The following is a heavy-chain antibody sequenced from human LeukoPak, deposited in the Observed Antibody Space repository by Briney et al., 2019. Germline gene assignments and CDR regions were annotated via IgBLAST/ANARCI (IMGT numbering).Heavy chain of an antibody. CDR1: GGSISSSSYY. CDR2: MFYYGST. V-gene: IGHV4-39*07. CDR3: AGQTYYDFWSGYYRFDY. Sequence: SETLSLTCTVSGGSISSSSYYWGWIRQPPGKGLEWIGSMFYYGSTYYNASLKSRVTISLDTSKNQFSLKLSSVTAADTAVYYCAGQTYYDFWSGYYRFDYWGQGTLVTVSS. D-gene: IGHD3-3*01. J-gene: IGHJ4*02.